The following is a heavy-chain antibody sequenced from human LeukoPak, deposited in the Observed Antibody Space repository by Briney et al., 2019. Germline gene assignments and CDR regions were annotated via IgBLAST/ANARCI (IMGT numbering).Heavy chain of an antibody. J-gene: IGHJ4*02. Sequence: VKVSCKASGYTFTSYGISWVRQAPGQGLEWMGWISAYNGNTNYAQKLQGRVTMTTDTSTSTAYMELRSLRSDDTAVYYCARVRRGYSGSYYEIDYWGQGTLVTVSS. CDR3: ARVRRGYSGSYYEIDY. V-gene: IGHV1-18*01. CDR2: ISAYNGNT. D-gene: IGHD1-26*01. CDR1: GYTFTSYG.